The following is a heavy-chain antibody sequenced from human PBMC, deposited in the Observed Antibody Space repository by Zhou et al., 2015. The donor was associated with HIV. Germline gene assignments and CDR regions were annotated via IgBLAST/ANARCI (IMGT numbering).Heavy chain of an antibody. Sequence: QVQLVQSGAEVKKPGSSVKVSCKASGGTFSSYAISWVRQAPGQGLEWMGGIIPIFGTANYAQKFQGRVTITADESTSTAYMELSSLRSEDTAVYYCAERVGETWNTAMVPSYYYYGMDVVGQGTTVTVSS. V-gene: IGHV1-69*01. CDR2: IIPIFGTA. CDR3: AERVGETWNTAMVPSYYYYGMDV. CDR1: GGTFSSYA. D-gene: IGHD5-18*01. J-gene: IGHJ6*02.